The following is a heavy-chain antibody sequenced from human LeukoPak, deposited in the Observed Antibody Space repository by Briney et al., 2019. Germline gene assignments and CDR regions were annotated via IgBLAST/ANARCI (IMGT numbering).Heavy chain of an antibody. V-gene: IGHV3-23*01. CDR3: TIGLYGGPFAY. Sequence: GASLRLSCAASGFTFSNYAMTWVRQAPGKGLEWVSAISGSGPNTYYADSVKGRFTISRDNSKNTLYLQMNSLRADDTAVHYCTIGLYGGPFAYSGQGTPVTVSS. D-gene: IGHD4-17*01. CDR1: GFTFSNYA. CDR2: ISGSGPNT. J-gene: IGHJ4*02.